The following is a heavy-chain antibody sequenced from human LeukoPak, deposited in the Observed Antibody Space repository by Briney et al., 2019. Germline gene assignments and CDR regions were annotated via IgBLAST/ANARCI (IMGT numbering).Heavy chain of an antibody. CDR2: INPNSGGT. V-gene: IGHV1-2*02. D-gene: IGHD4-23*01. CDR1: GYTFTGYY. Sequence: ASVKVSCRASGYTFTGYYMHWVRQAPRQGLEWMGWINPNSGGTNYAQKFQGRVTMTRDTSISTAYMELSRLRSDDTAVYYCARGPTVVTQYYFDYWGQGTLVTVSS. J-gene: IGHJ4*02. CDR3: ARGPTVVTQYYFDY.